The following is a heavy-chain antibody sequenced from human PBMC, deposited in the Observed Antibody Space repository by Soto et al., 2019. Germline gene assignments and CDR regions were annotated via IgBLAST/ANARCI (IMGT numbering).Heavy chain of an antibody. CDR3: AKGRDAFDI. V-gene: IGHV3-23*01. CDR1: GFTCTSYA. Sequence: EVQLLESGGGLVQPGGSLRLSCAASGFTCTSYAMSWVRQAPGKGLEWVSSISGGGSGTYYADSVKGRFTISRDNSKNTLYLQMNSLRAEDTAVYYCAKGRDAFDIWGQGTMVTVSS. CDR2: ISGGGSGT. J-gene: IGHJ3*02.